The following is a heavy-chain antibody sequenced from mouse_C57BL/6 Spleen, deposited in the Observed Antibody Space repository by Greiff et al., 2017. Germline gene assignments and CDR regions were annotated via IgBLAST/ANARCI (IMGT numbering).Heavy chain of an antibody. Sequence: DVMLVESGGGLVKPGGSLTLSCAASGFTFTDYGMHWVRQAPEKGLEWVGYISSGSSTIYYADTVKGRFSITKDNAKNALFLQMSSLRSEDTAIYYCARGEYYGSSYFDYWGQGTTLTVAA. CDR2: ISSGSSTI. D-gene: IGHD1-1*01. V-gene: IGHV5-17*01. CDR1: GFTFTDYG. CDR3: ARGEYYGSSYFDY. J-gene: IGHJ2*01.